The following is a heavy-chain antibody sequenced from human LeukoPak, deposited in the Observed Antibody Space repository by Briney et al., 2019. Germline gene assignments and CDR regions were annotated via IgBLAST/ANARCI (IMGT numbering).Heavy chain of an antibody. CDR2: IYYSGST. CDR3: ARRGRSGHKVSWFDP. D-gene: IGHD5/OR15-5a*01. Sequence: SSETLSLTCTVSGGSISSSSYYWGWIRQPPGKGLEWIGSIYYSGSTYYNPSLKSRVTISVDTSKNQFSLKLSSVTAADTAVYYCARRGRSGHKVSWFDPWGQGTLVTVSS. CDR1: GGSISSSSYY. J-gene: IGHJ5*02. V-gene: IGHV4-39*01.